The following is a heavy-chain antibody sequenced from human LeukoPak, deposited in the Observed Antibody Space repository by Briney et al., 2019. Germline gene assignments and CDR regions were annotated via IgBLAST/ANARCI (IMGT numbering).Heavy chain of an antibody. CDR1: GFTFSDYN. CDR2: ISRSGSTK. V-gene: IGHV3-11*04. J-gene: IGHJ4*02. Sequence: GGSLRLSCAASGFTFSDYNMRWIRQAPGKGLEWVSSISRSGSTKYYADSVKGRFTISRDNAKNSLFLQMNSLRAEDTAVYYCASETYYYDSSGYDIDYWGQGTLVTVSS. CDR3: ASETYYYDSSGYDIDY. D-gene: IGHD3-22*01.